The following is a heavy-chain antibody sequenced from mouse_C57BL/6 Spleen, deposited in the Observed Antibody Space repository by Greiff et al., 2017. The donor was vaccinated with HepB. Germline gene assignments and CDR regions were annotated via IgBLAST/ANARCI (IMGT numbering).Heavy chain of an antibody. CDR2: IYPGDGDT. V-gene: IGHV1-80*01. J-gene: IGHJ4*01. D-gene: IGHD3-2*02. CDR1: GYAFSSYW. CDR3: ARDGPDSSGQMDY. Sequence: QVQLQQSGAELVKPGASVKISCKASGYAFSSYWMNWVKQRPGKGLEWIGQIYPGDGDTNYNGKFKGKATLTADKSSSTAYMQLSSLPSEDSAVYFCARDGPDSSGQMDYWGQGTSVTVSS.